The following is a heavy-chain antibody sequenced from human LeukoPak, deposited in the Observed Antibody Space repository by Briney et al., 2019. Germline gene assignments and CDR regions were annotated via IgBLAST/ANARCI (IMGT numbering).Heavy chain of an antibody. V-gene: IGHV4-38-2*02. J-gene: IGHJ6*03. Sequence: PTATLFLTLSIFGYSIMNGVSWAWIPQPTGRGLEGIGDIYHSGNTYYNPSLKSRVNISVDTSKNQFSLKLSSVTAADTAVYYCARDNWNSGYMDVWGKGTTVTVSS. D-gene: IGHD1-7*01. CDR1: GYSIMNGVS. CDR3: ARDNWNSGYMDV. CDR2: IYHSGNT.